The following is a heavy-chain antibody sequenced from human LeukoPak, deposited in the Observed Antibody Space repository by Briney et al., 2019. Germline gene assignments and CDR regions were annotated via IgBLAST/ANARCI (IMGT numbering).Heavy chain of an antibody. J-gene: IGHJ4*02. CDR2: IYYSGST. CDR3: ARVNGKGAFTMVRGVIFDY. D-gene: IGHD3-10*01. Sequence: SETLSLTCTVSGGSISSYYWSWIRQPPGKGLEWIGYIYYSGSTNYNSSLKSRVTISVDTSKNQFSLKLSSVTAADTAVYYCARVNGKGAFTMVRGVIFDYWGQGTLVTVSS. CDR1: GGSISSYY. V-gene: IGHV4-59*08.